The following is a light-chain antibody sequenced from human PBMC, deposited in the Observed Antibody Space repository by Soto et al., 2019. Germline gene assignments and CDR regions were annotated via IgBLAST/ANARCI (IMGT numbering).Light chain of an antibody. J-gene: IGKJ5*01. CDR2: GAS. V-gene: IGKV3-15*01. CDR1: QSVSSN. CDR3: QQYDNWPPIT. Sequence: VLTQSPGTLSLSPGERATLSCRASQSVSSNLAWYQQKPGQAPRLLIYGASTRATGIPARFSGSGSGTEFTLTISSLQSEDFAVYYCQQYDNWPPITFGQGTRLEIK.